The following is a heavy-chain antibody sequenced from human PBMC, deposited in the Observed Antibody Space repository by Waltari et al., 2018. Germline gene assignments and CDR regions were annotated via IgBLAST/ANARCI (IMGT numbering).Heavy chain of an antibody. V-gene: IGHV4-59*11. D-gene: IGHD3-3*01. J-gene: IGHJ4*02. CDR1: GDSISSPY. CDR3: ARGRSAGGFFTFDS. Sequence: QVQLQESGPRLVKPSETLSLTCSVSGDSISSPYWSWIRPSPGKGLEWLGYTYHNGATNYNPSLERRVTISGDTSMNQFSLRLSSVTTADTAVYYCARGRSAGGFFTFDSWGQGALVTVSS. CDR2: TYHNGAT.